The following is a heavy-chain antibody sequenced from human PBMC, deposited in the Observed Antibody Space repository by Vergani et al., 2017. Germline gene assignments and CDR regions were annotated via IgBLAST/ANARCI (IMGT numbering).Heavy chain of an antibody. V-gene: IGHV1-69*13. Sequence: QVQLVQSGAEVKKPGSSVKVSCKASGGTFSSYAISWVRQAPGQGLEWMGRIIPIFGTANYAQKFQGRVTITADESTSTAYMELSSLRSEDTAVYYCARTIGRDGYNQDYYYGMDVWGQGTTVTVSS. J-gene: IGHJ6*02. CDR1: GGTFSSYA. CDR2: IIPIFGTA. CDR3: ARTIGRDGYNQDYYYGMDV. D-gene: IGHD5-24*01.